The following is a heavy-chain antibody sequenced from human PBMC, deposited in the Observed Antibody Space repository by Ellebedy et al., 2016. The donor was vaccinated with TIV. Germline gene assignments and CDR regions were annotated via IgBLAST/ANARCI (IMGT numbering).Heavy chain of an antibody. CDR2: ISYDGSNK. CDR1: GFTFSSYA. CDR3: ARESGSSAILNWFDP. Sequence: GESLKISCAASGFTFSSYAMHWVRQAPGKGLEWVAVISYDGSNKYYADSVTGRFTISRDNAKNSLYLQMNSLRAEDTAVYYCARESGSSAILNWFDPWGQGTLVTVSS. V-gene: IGHV3-30-3*01. J-gene: IGHJ5*02. D-gene: IGHD6-6*01.